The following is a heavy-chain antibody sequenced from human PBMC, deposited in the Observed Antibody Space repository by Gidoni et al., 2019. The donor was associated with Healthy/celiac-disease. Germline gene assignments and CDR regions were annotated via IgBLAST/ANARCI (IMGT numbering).Heavy chain of an antibody. D-gene: IGHD6-6*01. V-gene: IGHV3-30*18. CDR1: GFTFCCYG. CDR3: AKTPPSGDPVGYFDL. Sequence: VQLVESGGGVFQPGRSLRLPCPASGFTFCCYGMHWVRQAQGNGLEWVAVRSYDGSNKYYADSVKGRFTISRDNSKNTLYLQMNSLRAEDTAVYYCAKTPPSGDPVGYFDLWGRGTLVTVSS. J-gene: IGHJ2*01. CDR2: RSYDGSNK.